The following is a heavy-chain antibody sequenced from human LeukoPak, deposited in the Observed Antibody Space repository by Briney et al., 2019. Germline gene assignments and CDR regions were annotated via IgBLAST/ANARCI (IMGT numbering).Heavy chain of an antibody. J-gene: IGHJ4*02. D-gene: IGHD2-8*01. CDR1: GYSFTSSW. Sequence: GESLKISCKGSGYSFTSSWIDWVRQMPGKGLEWMGLIYPGDSHSIYSPSFQGQVTFSADKSINTAYLQWSSLKASDTAMYYCARRGVYATSPFDYWGQGTLVTVSS. V-gene: IGHV5-51*01. CDR2: IYPGDSHS. CDR3: ARRGVYATSPFDY.